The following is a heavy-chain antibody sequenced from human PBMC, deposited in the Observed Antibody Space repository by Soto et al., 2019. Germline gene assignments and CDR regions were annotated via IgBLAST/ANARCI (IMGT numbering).Heavy chain of an antibody. CDR2: IYPGDSDT. CDR1: GYSFTSYW. CDR3: AILLSPGGGHDAFAI. J-gene: IGHJ3*02. D-gene: IGHD2-15*01. V-gene: IGHV5-51*01. Sequence: GESLKISCKGSGYSFTSYWIGWVRQMPGKGLECMGIIYPGDSDTRYSPSFQGQVTISADKSISTAYLQWSSLKASDTAMYYCAILLSPGGGHDAFAIWAQGTMDLVS.